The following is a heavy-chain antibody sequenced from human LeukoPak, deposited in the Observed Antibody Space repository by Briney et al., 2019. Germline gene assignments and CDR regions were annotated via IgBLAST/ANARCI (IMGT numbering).Heavy chain of an antibody. V-gene: IGHV3-48*03. CDR3: IREKNRGMGGEAIMGGDPYDF. CDR2: ITGLGYME. Sequence: GGPLRLSCTTSGFVFSDHEFTWVRQAPGKGLEWVASITGLGYMEYYSQSVKGRFTISRDNARKSFYLQMTSLRPEDTAVYYCIREKNRGMGGEAIMGGDPYDFWGQGTLVTVSS. CDR1: GFVFSDHE. J-gene: IGHJ4*02. D-gene: IGHD1-26*01.